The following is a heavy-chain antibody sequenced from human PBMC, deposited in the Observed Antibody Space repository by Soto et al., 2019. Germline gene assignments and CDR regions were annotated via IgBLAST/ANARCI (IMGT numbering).Heavy chain of an antibody. V-gene: IGHV4-59*01. D-gene: IGHD6-19*01. CDR1: GFRFSISP. Sequence: GSLSLSCAASGFRFSISPMHWVRQPPGKGLEWLGYIYYSGGTNYNPSLKSRVTISLDKSKSQFSLRLISVTAADTAVYYCTREQSDDNYFDPWGQGTLVTVSS. CDR3: TREQSDDNYFDP. CDR2: IYYSGGT. J-gene: IGHJ5*02.